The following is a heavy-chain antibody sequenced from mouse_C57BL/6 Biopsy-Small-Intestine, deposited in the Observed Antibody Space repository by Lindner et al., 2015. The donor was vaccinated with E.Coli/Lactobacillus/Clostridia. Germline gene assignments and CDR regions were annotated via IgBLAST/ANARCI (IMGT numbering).Heavy chain of an antibody. D-gene: IGHD1-1*02. CDR3: VREELWSAWFAY. J-gene: IGHJ3*01. CDR2: IYPGGDDT. Sequence: LQESGPELVKPGASVKMSCKASGYTFTDYYINWVKQRPGQGLEWIGWIYPGGDDTKYNENFKGKATLTVDTSSSTAYMQLSSLTSEDSAVYFCVREELWSAWFAYWGQGTLVTVSA. CDR1: GYTFTDYY. V-gene: IGHV1-84*01.